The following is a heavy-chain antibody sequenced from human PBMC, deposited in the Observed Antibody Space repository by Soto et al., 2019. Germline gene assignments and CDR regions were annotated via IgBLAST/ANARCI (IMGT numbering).Heavy chain of an antibody. CDR1: GYTFTSYG. J-gene: IGHJ4*02. D-gene: IGHD6-19*01. CDR3: ARDTGEPGDPQWLAPLVDY. CDR2: ISAYNGNT. V-gene: IGHV1-18*01. Sequence: GASVKVSCKASGYTFTSYGISWVRQAPGQGLEWMGWISAYNGNTNYAQKLQGRVTMTTDTSTSTAYMELRSLRSDDTAVYYCARDTGEPGDPQWLAPLVDYWGQGTLVTVSS.